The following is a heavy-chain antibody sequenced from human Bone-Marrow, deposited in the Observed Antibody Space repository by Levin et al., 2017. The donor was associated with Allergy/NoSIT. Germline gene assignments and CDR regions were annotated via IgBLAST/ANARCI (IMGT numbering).Heavy chain of an antibody. CDR3: ARSIAAADYNWFDS. CDR2: INTNSGGT. V-gene: IGHV1-2*02. J-gene: IGHJ5*01. CDR1: GYTFTGYH. Sequence: ASVKVSCKSFGYTFTGYHIHWVRQAPGQGLEWMGWINTNSGGTYFPQKFQGRVSMTRDTTISTAYMDLSRLKSGDTAMYYCARSIAAADYNWFDSWGQGTLVTVSS. D-gene: IGHD6-13*01.